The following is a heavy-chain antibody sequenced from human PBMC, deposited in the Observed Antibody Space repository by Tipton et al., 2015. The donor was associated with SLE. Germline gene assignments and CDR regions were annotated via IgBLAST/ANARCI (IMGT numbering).Heavy chain of an antibody. J-gene: IGHJ4*02. CDR3: ARVYDEVDF. D-gene: IGHD3-22*01. CDR1: ADSFTHYH. Sequence: TLSLTCTVSADSFTHYHWSWIRQSPGKGLEWIGYVYFDGSTNYNPSLKSRLTMSVDTPKNQFSLRLNSVTAADTATYFCARVYDEVDFWGQGSLVTVSS. CDR2: VYFDGST. V-gene: IGHV4-59*12.